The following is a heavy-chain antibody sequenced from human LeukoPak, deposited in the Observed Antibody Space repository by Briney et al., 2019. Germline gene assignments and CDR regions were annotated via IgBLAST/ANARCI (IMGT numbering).Heavy chain of an antibody. D-gene: IGHD3-10*01. Sequence: GGSLRLSCAASGFTFSGYWMHWVRQAPGKGLVWVSRINSDGYSITYADSVEGRFTISRDNAKNSLYLQMNSLRAEDTAVYYCARVPGSGITNNHIDYWGQGTLVTVSS. CDR3: ARVPGSGITNNHIDY. J-gene: IGHJ4*02. CDR1: GFTFSGYW. V-gene: IGHV3-74*03. CDR2: INSDGYSI.